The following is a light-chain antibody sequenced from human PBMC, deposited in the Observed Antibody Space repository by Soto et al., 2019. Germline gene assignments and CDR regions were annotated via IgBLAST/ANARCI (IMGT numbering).Light chain of an antibody. Sequence: IQLTQSPSSLSASAGDRVTITCRASQGISSLLAWYQQKPGKAPKLLIHAASTLQSGVPSRFSGSGSGTDFTLTISSLQPEDFATYYCHQLNSYPITFGQGTRLEIK. CDR2: AAS. CDR3: HQLNSYPIT. J-gene: IGKJ5*01. V-gene: IGKV1-9*01. CDR1: QGISSL.